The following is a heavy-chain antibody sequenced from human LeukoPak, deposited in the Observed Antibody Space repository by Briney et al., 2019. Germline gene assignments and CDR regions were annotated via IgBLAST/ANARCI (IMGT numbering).Heavy chain of an antibody. J-gene: IGHJ6*02. CDR1: GFTFDDYT. Sequence: GGSLRLSCAASGFTFDDYTMHWVRQAPGKGLEWVSLISWDGGSTYYADSVKGRFTISRDNSKNSLYLQMNSLRTEDTALYYCAKDILPSQGQLLLYGMDVWGQGTTVTVSS. CDR2: ISWDGGST. CDR3: AKDILPSQGQLLLYGMDV. D-gene: IGHD6-6*01. V-gene: IGHV3-43*01.